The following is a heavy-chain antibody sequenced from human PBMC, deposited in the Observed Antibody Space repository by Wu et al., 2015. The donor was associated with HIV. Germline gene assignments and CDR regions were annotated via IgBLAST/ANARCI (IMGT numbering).Heavy chain of an antibody. Sequence: QVQLVQSGAEVKKPGASVKVSCKASGYTFTSYYMHWVRQAPGQGLEWMGIINPSGGSTSYAQKFQGRVTMTRDTSTSTVYMELSSLRSGDTAVYYCARGGYDFWSGYYGHFDYWGQGTLVTVSS. D-gene: IGHD3-3*01. J-gene: IGHJ4*02. V-gene: IGHV1-46*03. CDR2: INPSGGST. CDR1: GYTFTSYY. CDR3: ARGGYDFWSGYYGHFDY.